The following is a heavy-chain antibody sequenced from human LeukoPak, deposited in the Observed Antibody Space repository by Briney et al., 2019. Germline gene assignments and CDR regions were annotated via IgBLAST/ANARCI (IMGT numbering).Heavy chain of an antibody. CDR1: RFTFSSYG. CDR3: ARGFYYDFWSGYYSPPDY. D-gene: IGHD3-3*01. Sequence: AGGSLRLSCAASRFTFSSYGMNWVRQAPGKGLEWVSSISSSSSYIYYADSVKGRFTISRDNAKNSLYLQMNSLRAEDTAVYYCARGFYYDFWSGYYSPPDYWGQETLVTVSS. CDR2: ISSSSSYI. V-gene: IGHV3-21*01. J-gene: IGHJ4*02.